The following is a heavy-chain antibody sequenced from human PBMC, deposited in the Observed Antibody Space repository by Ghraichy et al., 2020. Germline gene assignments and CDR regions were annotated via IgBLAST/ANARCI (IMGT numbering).Heavy chain of an antibody. Sequence: ASVKVSCKASGYTFTSYYMHWVRQAPGQGLEWMGIINPSGGSTSYAQKFQGRVTMTRDTSTSTVYMELSSLRSEDTAVYYCAGGRPGYCSGGSCPPGPFDYWGQGTLVTVSS. CDR2: INPSGGST. J-gene: IGHJ4*02. CDR3: AGGRPGYCSGGSCPPGPFDY. V-gene: IGHV1-46*01. D-gene: IGHD2-15*01. CDR1: GYTFTSYY.